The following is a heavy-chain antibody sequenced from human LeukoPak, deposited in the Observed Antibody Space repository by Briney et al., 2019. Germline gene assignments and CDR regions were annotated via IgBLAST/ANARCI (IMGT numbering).Heavy chain of an antibody. D-gene: IGHD1-1*01. CDR3: ARQLATFYFDY. J-gene: IGHJ4*02. V-gene: IGHV3-21*01. CDR2: ISSSSYI. Sequence: PGGSLRLSCAASGFTFSTYSMNWVRQAPGKGLEWVSSISSSSYIYYADSVKGRFTISRDNAKNSLYLQMNSLRAEDTAVYYCARQLATFYFDYWGQGTLVTVSS. CDR1: GFTFSTYS.